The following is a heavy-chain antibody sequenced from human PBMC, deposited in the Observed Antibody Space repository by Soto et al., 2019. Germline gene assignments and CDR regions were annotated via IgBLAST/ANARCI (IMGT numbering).Heavy chain of an antibody. V-gene: IGHV3-23*01. Sequence: PGGSLRLSCAASGFTFSSYAMTWVRQAPGKGLEWVSLISGSGGSTYYADSVKGRFSISRDNSKNTLYLHMNSLRVEDTAVYYCAKVGVGTTSYALDVWGHGATVTVSS. CDR1: GFTFSSYA. CDR2: ISGSGGST. J-gene: IGHJ6*02. D-gene: IGHD1-26*01. CDR3: AKVGVGTTSYALDV.